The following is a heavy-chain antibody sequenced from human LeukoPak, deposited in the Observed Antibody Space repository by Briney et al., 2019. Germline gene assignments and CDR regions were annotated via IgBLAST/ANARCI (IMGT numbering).Heavy chain of an antibody. Sequence: GGSLRLSCAASGFTFSSFGMNWVRQAPGKGLEWVSYIFSSSMHYADSVKGRFTISRDNAKNSLYLQMNSLRDEDTAVYYCARTHSSGYYRGFDCWGQGTLVTVSS. CDR2: IFSSSM. V-gene: IGHV3-48*02. CDR1: GFTFSSFG. D-gene: IGHD3-22*01. J-gene: IGHJ4*02. CDR3: ARTHSSGYYRGFDC.